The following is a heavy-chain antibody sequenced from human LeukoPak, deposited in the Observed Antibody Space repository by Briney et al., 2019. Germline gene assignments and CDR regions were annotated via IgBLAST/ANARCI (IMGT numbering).Heavy chain of an antibody. Sequence: GGSLRLSCAASGFTFSSYGMSWVRQAPGKGLEWVSTISGRGDSTHYVDPVKGRFTISRDNSKNSLYLQMNSLRAEDTAVYYCARGNTAMVTLWGQGTLVTVSS. CDR2: ISGRGDST. CDR1: GFTFSSYG. J-gene: IGHJ4*02. CDR3: ARGNTAMVTL. D-gene: IGHD5-18*01. V-gene: IGHV3-23*01.